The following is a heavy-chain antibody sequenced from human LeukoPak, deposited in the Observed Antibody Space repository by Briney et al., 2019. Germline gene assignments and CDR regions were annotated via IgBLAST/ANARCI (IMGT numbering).Heavy chain of an antibody. CDR2: ISAYNGNT. V-gene: IGHV1-18*01. J-gene: IGHJ4*02. D-gene: IGHD2-8*01. Sequence: ASVKVSCKASGYTFTSYGISWVRQAPGQGLEWMGWISAYNGNTNHAQKLQGRVTMTTDTSTSTAYMELRSLRSDDTAVYYCARDTESPLGYCTNGVCLGDYWGQGTLVTVSS. CDR1: GYTFTSYG. CDR3: ARDTESPLGYCTNGVCLGDY.